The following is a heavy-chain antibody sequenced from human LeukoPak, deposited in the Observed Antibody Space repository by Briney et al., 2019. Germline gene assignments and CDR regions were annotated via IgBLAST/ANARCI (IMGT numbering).Heavy chain of an antibody. J-gene: IGHJ6*03. V-gene: IGHV3-21*01. D-gene: IGHD2-15*01. Sequence: GGSLRLSCAASGFTFSSYSMNWVRQAPGKGLECVSSISSSSSYIYYADSVKGRFTISRDNAKDSLYLQMNSLRAEDTAVYYCSRAGLKPRGDCSGGSCYSQYYYYYYMDVWGKGTTVTVSS. CDR3: SRAGLKPRGDCSGGSCYSQYYYYYYMDV. CDR1: GFTFSSYS. CDR2: ISSSSSYI.